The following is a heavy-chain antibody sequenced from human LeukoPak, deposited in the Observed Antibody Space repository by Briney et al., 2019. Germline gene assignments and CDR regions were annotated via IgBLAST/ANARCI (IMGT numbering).Heavy chain of an antibody. CDR3: AREGYYYDSSGYKNAFDI. Sequence: SVKVSCKASGGTFSSYAISWVRQAPGQGLEWMGRIIPILGIANYAQKFQGRVTITADKSTSTAYMELSSLRSEDTAVYYCAREGYYYDSSGYKNAFDIWGQGTMVTVSS. CDR2: IIPILGIA. D-gene: IGHD3-22*01. J-gene: IGHJ3*02. V-gene: IGHV1-69*04. CDR1: GGTFSSYA.